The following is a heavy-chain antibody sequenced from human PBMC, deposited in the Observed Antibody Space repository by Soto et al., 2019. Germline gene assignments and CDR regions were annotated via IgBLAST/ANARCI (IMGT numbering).Heavy chain of an antibody. J-gene: IGHJ5*01. CDR1: GFTFSSYS. D-gene: IGHD5-18*01. Sequence: GGSLRLSCAASGFTFSSYSMNWVRQAPGKGLEWVSYISSSSSTIYYADSVKGRFTISRGNAKNSLYLQMNSLRDEDTAVYYCARSHHPIQPPHILFNLWAQGTLVTVS. V-gene: IGHV3-48*02. CDR2: ISSSSSTI. CDR3: ARSHHPIQPPHILFNL.